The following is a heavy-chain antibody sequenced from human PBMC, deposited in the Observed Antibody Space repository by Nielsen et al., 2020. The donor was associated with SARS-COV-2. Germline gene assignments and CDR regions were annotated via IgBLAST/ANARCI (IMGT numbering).Heavy chain of an antibody. J-gene: IGHJ5*02. CDR1: GGTFSSYA. V-gene: IGHV1-69*01. CDR3: ARGGVVRGTTAELSTSYTWFDP. Sequence: SGKVTCKASGGTFSSYASSGVRQAPGQGREWMGGSNPIFGTANYAQKFQGRVTITEDESTSTAYMELSSLRSEDTAVYYGARGGVVRGTTAELSTSYTWFDPWGQGTLVTVSS. D-gene: IGHD3-10*01. CDR2: SNPIFGTA.